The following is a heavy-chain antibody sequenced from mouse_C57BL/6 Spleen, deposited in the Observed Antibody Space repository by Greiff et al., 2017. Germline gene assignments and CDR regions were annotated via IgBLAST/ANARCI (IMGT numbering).Heavy chain of an antibody. V-gene: IGHV1-54*01. CDR1: GYAFTNYL. CDR2: INPGSGGT. J-gene: IGHJ3*01. CDR3: AIRFSGFAY. Sequence: QVQLKQSGAELVRPGTSVKVSCKASGYAFTNYLIEWVKQRPGQGLEWIGVINPGSGGTNYNEKFKGKATLTADKSSSTAYMQLSSLTAEDSAVYFCAIRFSGFAYWGQGTLVTVSA.